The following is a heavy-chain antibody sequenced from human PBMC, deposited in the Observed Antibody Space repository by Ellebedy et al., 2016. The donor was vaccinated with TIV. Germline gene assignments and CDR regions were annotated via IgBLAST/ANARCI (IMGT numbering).Heavy chain of an antibody. Sequence: SETLSLTXTVPGDSISTSWWSWTRQPPGKGLEYIGLIHYSGSTNFNPSLKSRVTISLDTSKNQFSLKLRSLTAADTAVYYCAREVGFCSSGSCRSYYYYYIDVWGKGTTVTVSS. D-gene: IGHD2-15*01. J-gene: IGHJ6*03. V-gene: IGHV4-59*13. CDR3: AREVGFCSSGSCRSYYYYYIDV. CDR1: GDSISTSW. CDR2: IHYSGST.